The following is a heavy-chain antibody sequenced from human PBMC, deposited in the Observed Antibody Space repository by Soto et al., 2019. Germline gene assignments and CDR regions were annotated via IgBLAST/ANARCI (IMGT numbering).Heavy chain of an antibody. J-gene: IGHJ6*02. D-gene: IGHD5-18*01. CDR3: ARDRIQLRMGKYSFNGMDV. V-gene: IGHV1-69*06. CDR1: GGTFSDYA. Sequence: QVQLVQSGAEMRKPGSSLRVSCKASGGTFSDYAFSWVRQAPGQGLEWMGGIAPRSGSPNYAQQFGGRVTITADTSSSTVYMALSSLRFDNTAVYFCARDRIQLRMGKYSFNGMDVWGQGTTIIVSS. CDR2: IAPRSGSP.